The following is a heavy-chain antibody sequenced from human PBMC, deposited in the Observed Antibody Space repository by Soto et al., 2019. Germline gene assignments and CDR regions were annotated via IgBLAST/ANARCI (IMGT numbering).Heavy chain of an antibody. D-gene: IGHD1-26*01. CDR1: GGSVSSGSYY. V-gene: IGHV4-61*01. CDR3: ASEGATETRFGY. CDR2: IYYSGST. Sequence: SETLSLTCTVSGGSVSSGSYYWSWIRQPPGKGLEWIGYIYYSGSTNYNPSLKSRVTISVDTSKNQFSLKLSSVTAADTAVYYCASEGATETRFGYWGQGTLVTVSS. J-gene: IGHJ4*02.